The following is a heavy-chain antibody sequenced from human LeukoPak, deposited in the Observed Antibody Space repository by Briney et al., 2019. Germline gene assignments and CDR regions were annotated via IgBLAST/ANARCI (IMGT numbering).Heavy chain of an antibody. V-gene: IGHV1-46*01. CDR2: INPSGDST. J-gene: IGHJ4*02. CDR1: GYTFTSYY. CDR3: AVMTTVTDIDY. Sequence: ASVKVSCKASGYTFTSYYMHWVRQAPGQGLEWMGIINPSGDSTNYAQKFQGRVTMTRDTSTSTVYMELSSLRSEDTAVYYCAVMTTVTDIDYRGQGTLVTVSS. D-gene: IGHD4-4*01.